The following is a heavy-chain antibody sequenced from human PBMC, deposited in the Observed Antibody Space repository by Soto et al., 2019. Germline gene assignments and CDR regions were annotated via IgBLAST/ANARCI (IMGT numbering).Heavy chain of an antibody. CDR2: ISSSGSTI. V-gene: IGHV3-11*01. D-gene: IGHD3-9*01. CDR3: ARVYYDILTGYSADAFDI. Sequence: GGSLRLSCAASGFTFSDYYMSWIRQAPGKGLEWVSYISSSGSTIYYADSVKGRFTISRDNAKNSLYLQMNSLRAEDTAVYYCARVYYDILTGYSADAFDIWGQGTMVTVSS. J-gene: IGHJ3*02. CDR1: GFTFSDYY.